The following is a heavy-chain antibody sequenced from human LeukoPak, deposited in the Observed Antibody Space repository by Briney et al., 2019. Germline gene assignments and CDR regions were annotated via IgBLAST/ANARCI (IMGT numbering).Heavy chain of an antibody. V-gene: IGHV4-38-2*02. CDR3: ARERNDFWSGYQTEYYFDY. CDR1: GYSISSSYY. CDR2: IYHSGST. J-gene: IGHJ4*02. D-gene: IGHD3-3*01. Sequence: PSVTLSLTCTVSGYSISSSYYWGWIRPPPGKGLEWIGSIYHSGSTYYDPSLKSRVTISVDTSKNQFSLKLSSVTAADTAVYYCARERNDFWSGYQTEYYFDYWGQGTLVTVSS.